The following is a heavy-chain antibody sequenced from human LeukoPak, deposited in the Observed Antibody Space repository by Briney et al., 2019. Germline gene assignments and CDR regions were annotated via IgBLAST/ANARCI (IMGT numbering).Heavy chain of an antibody. Sequence: PGGSLRLSCAASGFTFSSYSMNWVRQAPGKGQEWVSSISSSSSYIYYADSVKGRFTISRDNAKNSLYLQMNSLRAEDTAVYYCEYYDFWSGRYGMDVWGQGTTVTVSS. CDR2: ISSSSSYI. D-gene: IGHD3-3*01. V-gene: IGHV3-21*01. CDR3: EYYDFWSGRYGMDV. CDR1: GFTFSSYS. J-gene: IGHJ6*02.